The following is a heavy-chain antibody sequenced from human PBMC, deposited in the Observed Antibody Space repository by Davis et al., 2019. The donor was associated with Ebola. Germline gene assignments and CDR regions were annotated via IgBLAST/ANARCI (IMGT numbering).Heavy chain of an antibody. J-gene: IGHJ4*02. V-gene: IGHV1-69*04. Sequence: AASVKVSCKASGGTFSSYAISWVRQAPGQGLEWMGRIIPILGIANYAQKFQGRVTITADESMTTASMELSDLRSEDTAIYFCARDTLVATRGNFDDWGQGTLVTVSS. CDR2: IIPILGIA. CDR1: GGTFSSYA. D-gene: IGHD5-12*01. CDR3: ARDTLVATRGNFDD.